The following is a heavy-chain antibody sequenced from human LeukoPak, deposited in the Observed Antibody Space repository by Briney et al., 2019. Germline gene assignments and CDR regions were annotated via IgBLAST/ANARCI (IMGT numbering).Heavy chain of an antibody. CDR2: ISGSGGST. J-gene: IGHJ4*02. CDR1: GFTFSTYG. Sequence: GGSLRLSCAASGFTFSTYGMTWVRQAPGKGLEWVSAISGSGGSTYYADSVKGRFTISRDNAKNSLYLQMNSLRAEDTAVYYCARKNGLDYWGQGTLVTVSS. CDR3: ARKNGLDY. V-gene: IGHV3-23*01.